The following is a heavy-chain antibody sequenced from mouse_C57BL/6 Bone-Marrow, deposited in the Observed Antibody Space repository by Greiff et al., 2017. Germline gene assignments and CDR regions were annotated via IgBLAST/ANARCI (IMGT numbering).Heavy chain of an antibody. J-gene: IGHJ2*01. Sequence: DVKLQESGEGLVKPGGSLKLSCAASGFTFSSYAMSWVRQTPEKRLEWVAYISSGGDYIYYADTVKGRFTISRDNARNTLYLQMSSLKSEDTAMYYCTRGRLRYYFDYWGQGTTLTVSS. CDR3: TRGRLRYYFDY. CDR1: GFTFSSYA. V-gene: IGHV5-9-1*02. D-gene: IGHD1-1*01. CDR2: ISSGGDYI.